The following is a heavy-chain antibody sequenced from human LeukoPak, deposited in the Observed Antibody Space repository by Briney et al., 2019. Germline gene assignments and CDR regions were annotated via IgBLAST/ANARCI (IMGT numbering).Heavy chain of an antibody. J-gene: IGHJ4*02. CDR1: SASISSSSYY. V-gene: IGHV4-39*01. D-gene: IGHD2-15*01. CDR2: IYYSGST. Sequence: PSETLSLTCTVSSASISSSSYYWAWIRQPPGKGLEWIGSIYYSGSTYYNPSLKSRVTISVDTSKNQFSLKLSSVTAADTAVYYCARLPYCSGGSCLPHFDYWGQGTLVTVSS. CDR3: ARLPYCSGGSCLPHFDY.